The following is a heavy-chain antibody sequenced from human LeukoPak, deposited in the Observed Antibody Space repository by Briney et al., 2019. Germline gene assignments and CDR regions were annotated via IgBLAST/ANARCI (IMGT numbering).Heavy chain of an antibody. CDR3: AKDAKHSSGWYPGN. V-gene: IGHV3-30*18. Sequence: GGSLRLSCAASGFTFSTYGMHWVRQAPGKGLEWVAVILFDGNNKYYADSVRGRFTISRDNSKNTLYLQMNSLRDEDTAVYYCAKDAKHSSGWYPGNWGQGTLVIVSS. CDR2: ILFDGNNK. CDR1: GFTFSTYG. J-gene: IGHJ4*02. D-gene: IGHD6-13*01.